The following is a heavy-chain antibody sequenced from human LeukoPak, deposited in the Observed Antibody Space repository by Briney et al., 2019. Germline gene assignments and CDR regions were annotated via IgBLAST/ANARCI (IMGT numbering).Heavy chain of an antibody. D-gene: IGHD4-11*01. Sequence: ASVKVSCKASGYTFTGYYMHWVRQAPGQGLKWMGWINPNSGGTNYAQEFQGRVTMTRDTSTSTVYMELSSLRSEDTAVYYCARNTVTTDSYYYYYMDVWGKGTTVTVSS. V-gene: IGHV1-2*02. CDR1: GYTFTGYY. CDR2: INPNSGGT. J-gene: IGHJ6*03. CDR3: ARNTVTTDSYYYYYMDV.